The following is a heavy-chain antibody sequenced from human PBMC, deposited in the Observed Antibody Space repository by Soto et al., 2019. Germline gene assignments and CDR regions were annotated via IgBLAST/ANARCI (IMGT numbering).Heavy chain of an antibody. D-gene: IGHD1-26*01. Sequence: SETLSLTCTVSGGSISSYYWSWIRQPPGKGLEWIGYIYYSGSTNYNPSLKSRVTISVDTSKNQFSLKLSSVTAADTAVYYWASRVGATTWYYFDSWGQETLVTVSS. CDR3: ASRVGATTWYYFDS. J-gene: IGHJ4*02. CDR2: IYYSGST. CDR1: GGSISSYY. V-gene: IGHV4-59*08.